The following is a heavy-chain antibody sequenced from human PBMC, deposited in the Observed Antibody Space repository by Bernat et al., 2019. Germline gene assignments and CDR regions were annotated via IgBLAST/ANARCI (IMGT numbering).Heavy chain of an antibody. CDR1: GIIVSSNY. CDR3: ARDYSPTTVTTVGDAHDS. Sequence: EVQLVETGGDLIQPGGSLRLSCAASGIIVSSNYMSWICQAPGKGLEWVSVIYSGGRTYYADSVKGRFTISRDNSKNTVYLQMNSLRLDDTAVYYSARDYSPTTVTTVGDAHDSWGQGTVVTVYS. J-gene: IGHJ3*02. CDR2: IYSGGRT. D-gene: IGHD1/OR15-1a*01. V-gene: IGHV3-53*05.